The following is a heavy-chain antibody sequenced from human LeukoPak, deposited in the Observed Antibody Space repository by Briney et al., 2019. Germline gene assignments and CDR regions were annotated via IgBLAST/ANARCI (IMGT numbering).Heavy chain of an antibody. V-gene: IGHV4-61*02. CDR2: IYTSGST. CDR1: GYSISSGYY. Sequence: ASETLSLTCAVSGYSISSGYYWSWIRQPAGKGLEWIGRIYTSGSTNYNPSLKSRVTISVDKSKNQFSLKLNSVTAADTAVYYCARRGSGWSFDYWGQGTLVTVSS. D-gene: IGHD6-19*01. CDR3: ARRGSGWSFDY. J-gene: IGHJ4*02.